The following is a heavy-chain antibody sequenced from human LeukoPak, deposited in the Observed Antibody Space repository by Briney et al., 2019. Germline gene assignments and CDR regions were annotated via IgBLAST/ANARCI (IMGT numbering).Heavy chain of an antibody. J-gene: IGHJ4*02. D-gene: IGHD3-22*01. V-gene: IGHV3-53*01. CDR2: IYSGGST. Sequence: GGSLRLSCAASGFTVSSNYMSWVRQAPGKGLEWVSVIYSGGSTYYADSVKGRFTISRDNSKNTLYPQMNGLRAEDTAVYYCAREGPDSSGYYLYWGQGTLVTVSS. CDR3: AREGPDSSGYYLY. CDR1: GFTVSSNY.